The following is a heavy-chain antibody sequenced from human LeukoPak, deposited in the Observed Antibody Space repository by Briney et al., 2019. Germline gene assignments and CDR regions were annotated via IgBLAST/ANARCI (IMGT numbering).Heavy chain of an antibody. CDR3: ATYRQVLLPFDS. J-gene: IGHJ4*02. CDR2: IFPRGGEI. CDR1: GFTFSTFA. D-gene: IGHD2-8*02. V-gene: IGHV3-23*01. Sequence: GRSLRLSCAASGFTFSTFAMMWVRQPRTKGLEWVSSIFPRGGEIHYADSVRGRFTISRDNSKSTLSLQMNSMRAEDTAIYYCATYRQVLLPFDSWGQGTLVTVSS.